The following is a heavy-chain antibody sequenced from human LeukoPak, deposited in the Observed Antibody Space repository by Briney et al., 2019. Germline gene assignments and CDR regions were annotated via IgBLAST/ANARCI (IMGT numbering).Heavy chain of an antibody. CDR2: ISSSSSTT. Sequence: TGGSLRLSCAASGFTFSSYSVNWVRQAPGKGLEWVSYISSSSSTTYYADSVKGRFTISRDNAKNSLYLQMNSLRAEDTAVYYCARDLGSGIYSSKYYYYYYMDVWGKGTTVTVSS. V-gene: IGHV3-48*01. D-gene: IGHD6-13*01. CDR3: ARDLGSGIYSSKYYYYYYMDV. J-gene: IGHJ6*03. CDR1: GFTFSSYS.